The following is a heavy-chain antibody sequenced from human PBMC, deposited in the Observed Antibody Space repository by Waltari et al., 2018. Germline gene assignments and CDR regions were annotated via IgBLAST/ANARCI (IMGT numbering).Heavy chain of an antibody. V-gene: IGHV4-39*01. J-gene: IGHJ6*02. CDR2: IYYTGSA. Sequence: QLQLQESGPGLVKPSETLSLMCTVSGGSIPSRSFHWTWIRPPPGKGLEWIGSIYYTGSAFYNPSLKSRLTISSDTSGNQFSLQVRSVTAADTAVYYCARLASPEGLDVWGQGTTVTVSS. CDR1: GGSIPSRSFH. CDR3: ARLASPEGLDV.